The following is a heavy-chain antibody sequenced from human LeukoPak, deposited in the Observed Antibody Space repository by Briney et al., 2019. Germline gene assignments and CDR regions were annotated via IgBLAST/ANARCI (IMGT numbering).Heavy chain of an antibody. CDR3: AKDPYYDSSGYRYYFDY. CDR1: GFTFTDYF. Sequence: QAGGSLRLSCVASGFTFTDYFMSWVRQAPGKGLEWVSAISGSGGSTYYADSVEGRFTISRDNSKNTLYLQMNSLRAEDTAVYYCAKDPYYDSSGYRYYFDYWGQGNLVTVSS. D-gene: IGHD3-22*01. J-gene: IGHJ4*02. CDR2: ISGSGGST. V-gene: IGHV3-23*01.